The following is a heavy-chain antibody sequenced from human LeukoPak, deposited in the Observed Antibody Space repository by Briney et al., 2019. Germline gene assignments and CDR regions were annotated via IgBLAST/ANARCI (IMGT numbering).Heavy chain of an antibody. V-gene: IGHV4-31*03. CDR2: IYYSGST. CDR3: ARDWLYGMDV. CDR1: GGSISSGGYY. Sequence: SETLSLTCTVSGGSISSGGYYWSWIRQHPGKGLEWIGYIYYSGSTYYNPSLKSRVTISVDTSKNQFSLKLSSVTAADTAVYYCARDWLYGMDVWGQGTLVTVSS. D-gene: IGHD5-12*01. J-gene: IGHJ6*02.